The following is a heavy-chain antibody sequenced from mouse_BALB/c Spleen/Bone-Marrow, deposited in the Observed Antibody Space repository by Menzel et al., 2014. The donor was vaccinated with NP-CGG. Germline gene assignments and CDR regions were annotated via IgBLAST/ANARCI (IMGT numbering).Heavy chain of an antibody. CDR3: ARGDSSGYDYAMDY. Sequence: EVQLVESGAGLVKPSQSLSLTCSVTGYSITSGYYWNWIRQFPGNKLEWMGYISYDGSNNYNPSLKNRISITRDTSKNQFFLKLNSVTTEDTATYYCARGDSSGYDYAMDYWGQGTSVTVSS. V-gene: IGHV3-6*02. D-gene: IGHD3-2*01. CDR2: ISYDGSN. CDR1: GYSITSGYY. J-gene: IGHJ4*01.